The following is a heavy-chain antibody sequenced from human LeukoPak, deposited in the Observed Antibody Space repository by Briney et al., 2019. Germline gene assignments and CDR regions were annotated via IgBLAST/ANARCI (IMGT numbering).Heavy chain of an antibody. V-gene: IGHV3-66*02. J-gene: IGHJ4*02. CDR2: IYSGGST. Sequence: PGGSLRLSCAASGFTVSSNYMSWVRQAPGKGLEWVSVIYSGGSTYYADSVKSRFTISRDNSKNTLYLQMNSLRAEDTAVYYCARDGYSSGGLLDYWGQGTLVTVSS. D-gene: IGHD6-19*01. CDR3: ARDGYSSGGLLDY. CDR1: GFTVSSNY.